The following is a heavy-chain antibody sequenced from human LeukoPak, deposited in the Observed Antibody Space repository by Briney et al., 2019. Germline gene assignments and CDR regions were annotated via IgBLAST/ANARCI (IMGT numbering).Heavy chain of an antibody. CDR3: ARDLGVMVRAFDI. Sequence: PSETLSLTCTVSGGSISSYYWSWIRQPPGKRLEWIGYIYYSGSTSYNPTLKSRVTISVDTSKNQISLKLSSVTAADTAVYYCARDLGVMVRAFDIWGQGTMVTVSS. CDR1: GGSISSYY. CDR2: IYYSGST. V-gene: IGHV4-59*01. D-gene: IGHD5-18*01. J-gene: IGHJ3*02.